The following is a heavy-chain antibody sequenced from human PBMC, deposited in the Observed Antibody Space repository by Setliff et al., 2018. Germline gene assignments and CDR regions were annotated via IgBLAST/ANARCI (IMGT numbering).Heavy chain of an antibody. Sequence: ASVKVSCKASGYTFTGYYMHWVRQAPGQGLEWMGRINPNSGGTNYAQKFQGRVTMTRDTSTSTAYMELSRLRSDDTAVYYCARSYYYDSSAANWFDPWGQGTLVTVS. CDR3: ARSYYYDSSAANWFDP. J-gene: IGHJ5*02. CDR2: INPNSGGT. CDR1: GYTFTGYY. V-gene: IGHV1-2*06. D-gene: IGHD3-22*01.